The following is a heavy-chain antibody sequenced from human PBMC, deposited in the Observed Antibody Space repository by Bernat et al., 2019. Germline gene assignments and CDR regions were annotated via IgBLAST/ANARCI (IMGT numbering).Heavy chain of an antibody. CDR2: ISYDGSNK. CDR1: GFTFSSYG. V-gene: IGHV3-30*18. D-gene: IGHD3-3*01. J-gene: IGHJ6*02. CDR3: AKAGYDFWSGYYDYYYGMYV. Sequence: QVQLVESGGGVVQPGRSLRLSCAASGFTFSSYGMHWVRQAPGKGLEWVAVISYDGSNKYYADSVKGRFTISRDNSKNTLYLQMNSLRAEDTAVYYCAKAGYDFWSGYYDYYYGMYVWGQGTTVTVSS.